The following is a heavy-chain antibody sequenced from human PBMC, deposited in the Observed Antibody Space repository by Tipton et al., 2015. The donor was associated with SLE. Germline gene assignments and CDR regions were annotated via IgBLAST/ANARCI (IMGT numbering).Heavy chain of an antibody. V-gene: IGHV4-34*01. Sequence: GLVKPSETLSLTCAVYGGSFSGYYWSWIRQPPGKGLEWIGEINHSGSTNYNPSLKSRVTISVDTSKNQFSLKLSSVTAADTAVYYCARGHIVLMVTWFDPWGQGTLVTVSS. CDR2: INHSGST. CDR1: GGSFSGYY. J-gene: IGHJ5*02. D-gene: IGHD2-8*01. CDR3: ARGHIVLMVTWFDP.